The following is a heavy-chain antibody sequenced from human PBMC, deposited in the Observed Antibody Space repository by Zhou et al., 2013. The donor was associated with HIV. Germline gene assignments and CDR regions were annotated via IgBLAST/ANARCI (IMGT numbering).Heavy chain of an antibody. CDR1: GGSISNYY. Sequence: QVQLQESGPGLVKPSETLSLTCTVSGGSISNYYWSWIRQPAGKGLEWIGRIYTSGSTNYNPSLKSRVTMSVDTSNNQFSLKLSSVTAADTAVYYCARDRDYYDRTGYYYWYFDLVGPGTLVIVSS. J-gene: IGHJ2*01. CDR3: ARDRDYYDRTGYYYWYFDL. CDR2: IYTSGST. V-gene: IGHV4-4*07. D-gene: IGHD3-22*01.